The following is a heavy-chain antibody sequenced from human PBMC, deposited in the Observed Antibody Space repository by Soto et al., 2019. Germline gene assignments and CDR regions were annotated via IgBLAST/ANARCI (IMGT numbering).Heavy chain of an antibody. V-gene: IGHV4-4*02. Sequence: QVQLQESGPGLVKPSGTLSLTCAVSGGSISSSNWWSWVRQPPGKGLEWIGEIYHSGSTNYNPSPKRRVTISVQKSKNQFSLKLSSVPAADTAVYYCARAAMGGSSWPFDYWGQGTLVTVSS. CDR2: IYHSGST. CDR3: ARAAMGGSSWPFDY. D-gene: IGHD6-13*01. J-gene: IGHJ4*02. CDR1: GGSISSSNW.